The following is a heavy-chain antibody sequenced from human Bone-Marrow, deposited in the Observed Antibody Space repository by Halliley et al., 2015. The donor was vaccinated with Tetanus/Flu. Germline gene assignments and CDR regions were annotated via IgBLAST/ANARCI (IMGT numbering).Heavy chain of an antibody. D-gene: IGHD1-26*01. CDR2: IYHSGST. CDR3: ARDRGGLWYFDL. CDR1: DGSISTYY. J-gene: IGHJ2*01. V-gene: IGHV4-59*01. Sequence: TLSLTCTVSDGSISTYYWSWIRQPPGKGLEWIANIYHSGSTMYNPSLKSRVTISVDTPKNQFSLKLTSVTAADTAVYYCARDRGGLWYFDLWGRGTLVTVPS.